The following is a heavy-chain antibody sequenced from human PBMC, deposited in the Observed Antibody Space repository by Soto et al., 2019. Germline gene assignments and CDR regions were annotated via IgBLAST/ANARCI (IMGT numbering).Heavy chain of an antibody. CDR3: ATTLGP. V-gene: IGHV3-21*01. J-gene: IGHJ6*02. CDR1: GFTFSSYS. D-gene: IGHD3-16*01. CDR2: ISSSSSHI. Sequence: EVQLVESGGGLVKPEGSLRLSCAASGFTFSSYSMNWVRQAPGKGLEWVSCISSSSSHIYYAESVKGRFTISRDNAKNALYVQMKSLRAVESALYYCATTLGPWAPGTTVT.